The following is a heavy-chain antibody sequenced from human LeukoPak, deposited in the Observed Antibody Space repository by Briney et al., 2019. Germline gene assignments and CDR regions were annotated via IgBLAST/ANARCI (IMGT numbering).Heavy chain of an antibody. CDR1: GGSFSGYY. J-gene: IGHJ4*02. Sequence: PSETLSLTCAVYGGSFSGYYWSWIRQPPGKGLEWIGEINHSGSTNYNPSLKSRVTISVDTSKNQFSLKLSSVTAADTAVYYCARNGISGYSSSWYERLYRIIDYWGQGTLVTVSS. V-gene: IGHV4-34*01. CDR3: ARNGISGYSSSWYERLYRIIDY. D-gene: IGHD6-13*01. CDR2: INHSGST.